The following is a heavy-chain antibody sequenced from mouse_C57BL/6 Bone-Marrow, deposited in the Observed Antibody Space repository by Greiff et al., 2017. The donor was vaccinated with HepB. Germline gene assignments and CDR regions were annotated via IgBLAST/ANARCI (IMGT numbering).Heavy chain of an antibody. CDR2: IYPGSGNT. Sequence: QVQLQQSGAELVRPGASVKLSCKASGYTFTDYYINWVKQRPGQGLEWIARIYPGSGNTYYNEKFKGKATLTAEKSSSTAYMQLSSLTSEDSAVYFCARSFTTVVADYWGQGTTLTVSS. V-gene: IGHV1-76*01. D-gene: IGHD1-1*01. CDR1: GYTFTDYY. J-gene: IGHJ2*01. CDR3: ARSFTTVVADY.